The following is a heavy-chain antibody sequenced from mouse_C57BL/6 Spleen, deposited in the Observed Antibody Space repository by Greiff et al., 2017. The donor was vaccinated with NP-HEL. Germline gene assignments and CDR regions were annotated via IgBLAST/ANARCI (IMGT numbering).Heavy chain of an antibody. J-gene: IGHJ4*01. D-gene: IGHD2-4*01. CDR2: IYPGDGDT. CDR3: ARSGDYDPFYAMDY. CDR1: GYAFSSYW. V-gene: IGHV1-80*01. Sequence: VQLQQSGAELVKPGASVKISCKASGYAFSSYWMNWVKQRPGKGLEWIGQIYPGDGDTNYNGKFKGKATLTADKSSSTAYMQLSSLTSEDSAVYFCARSGDYDPFYAMDYWGQGTSVTVSS.